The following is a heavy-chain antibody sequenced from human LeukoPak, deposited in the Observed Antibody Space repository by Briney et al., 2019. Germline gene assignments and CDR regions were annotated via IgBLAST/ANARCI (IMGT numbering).Heavy chain of an antibody. CDR2: ISGSGTST. CDR3: AKEPASGSCFDY. D-gene: IGHD3-10*01. Sequence: PGGSLRLSCTASGYTFNSYAMSWVRQAPGKGLEWVSGISGSGTSTYYADSVKGRFTISRDNSKNTLYLQTNSLRAEDTALYYCAKEPASGSCFDYWGQGTLVTVSS. J-gene: IGHJ4*02. CDR1: GYTFNSYA. V-gene: IGHV3-23*01.